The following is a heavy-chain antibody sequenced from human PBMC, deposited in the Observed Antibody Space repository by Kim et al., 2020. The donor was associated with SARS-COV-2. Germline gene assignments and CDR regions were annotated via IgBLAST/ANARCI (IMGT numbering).Heavy chain of an antibody. CDR3: AREEFRDIVVVPAAKGGGEIEGNYYFDY. V-gene: IGHV1-69*04. Sequence: SVKVSCKASGGTFSSYAISWVRQAPGQGLEWMGRIIPILGIANYAQKFQGRVTITADKSTSTAYMELSSLRSEDTAVYYCAREEFRDIVVVPAAKGGGEIEGNYYFDYWGQGTLVTVSS. J-gene: IGHJ4*02. D-gene: IGHD2-2*01. CDR2: IIPILGIA. CDR1: GGTFSSYA.